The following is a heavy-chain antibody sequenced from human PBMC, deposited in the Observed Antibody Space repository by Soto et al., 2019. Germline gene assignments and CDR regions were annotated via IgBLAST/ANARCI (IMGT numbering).Heavy chain of an antibody. CDR2: ISSSGSPI. Sequence: EVQLVESGGNLVQPGGSLRLSCAASGFTFRSYSMNWVRQAPGKGLEWVSYISSSGSPIYYADSVKGRFTISRDNAKNSLYLQRNSLRDEDTAVYYCALRGDTYAFDSWGQGTLVTVSS. CDR1: GFTFRSYS. V-gene: IGHV3-48*02. D-gene: IGHD5-18*01. J-gene: IGHJ4*02. CDR3: ALRGDTYAFDS.